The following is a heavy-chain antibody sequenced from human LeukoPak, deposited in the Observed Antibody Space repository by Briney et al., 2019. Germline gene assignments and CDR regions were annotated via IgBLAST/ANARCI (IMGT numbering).Heavy chain of an antibody. CDR3: ARPLMYYYGSETYFWFDP. CDR2: IKQDGSEK. Sequence: PGGSLRLPCAASGFTFTTYWMGWVRQAPGKGLEWVAHIKQDGSEKYYVDSVKGRFTISRDNAKNSLSLQMNSLRAEDTAVYYCARPLMYYYGSETYFWFDPWGQGTLVTVSS. D-gene: IGHD3-10*01. CDR1: GFTFTTYW. V-gene: IGHV3-7*01. J-gene: IGHJ5*02.